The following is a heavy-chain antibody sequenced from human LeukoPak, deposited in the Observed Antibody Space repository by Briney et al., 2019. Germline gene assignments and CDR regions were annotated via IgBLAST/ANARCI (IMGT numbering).Heavy chain of an antibody. V-gene: IGHV4-4*07. CDR1: GGSISSYY. J-gene: IGHJ4*02. Sequence: TSDTLSLTCTVSGGSISSYYWSWIRQPAGKGLEWIGRIYTSGSTNYNPSLKSRVTMSVDTSKNQFSLKLSSVTAADTAVYYCAREIGTGYSYGLDYWGQGTLVTVSS. CDR2: IYTSGST. CDR3: AREIGTGYSYGLDY. D-gene: IGHD5-18*01.